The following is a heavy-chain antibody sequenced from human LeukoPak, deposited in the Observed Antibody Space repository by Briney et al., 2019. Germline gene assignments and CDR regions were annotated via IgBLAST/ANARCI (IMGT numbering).Heavy chain of an antibody. CDR2: ISGSAGIT. V-gene: IGHV3-23*01. D-gene: IGHD4-17*01. CDR1: GFTFSSYA. Sequence: QTGGSLRLSCAASGFTFSSYAMSWVRQAPGKGLEWVSGISGSAGITYYADSVKGRFTISRDDSKNTLYLRLNSLRAEDTAVYYCAKDPMTTVTLIDYWGQGTLVTVSS. CDR3: AKDPMTTVTLIDY. J-gene: IGHJ4*02.